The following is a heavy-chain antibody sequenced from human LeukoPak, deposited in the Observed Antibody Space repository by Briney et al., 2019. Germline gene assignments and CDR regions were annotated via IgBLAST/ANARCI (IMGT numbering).Heavy chain of an antibody. CDR2: IWYDGSNK. V-gene: IGHV3-33*01. CDR1: GFTFSSYG. J-gene: IGHJ5*02. CDR3: ARGPRAAPRWFDP. D-gene: IGHD6-6*01. Sequence: GGSLRLSCAASGFTFSSYGMHWVRQAPGKGLEWVAVIWYDGSNKYYADSVKGRFTISRDNSKNTLYLQMNSLRAEDTAVYYCARGPRAAPRWFDPWGQGTLVTVSS.